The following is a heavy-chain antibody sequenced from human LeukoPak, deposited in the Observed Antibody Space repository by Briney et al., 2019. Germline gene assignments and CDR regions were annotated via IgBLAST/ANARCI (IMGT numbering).Heavy chain of an antibody. CDR1: GYTFTSYD. J-gene: IGHJ4*02. CDR3: ARSSSWYLSYFDY. Sequence: GASVKVSCKASGYTFTSYDINWVRQATGQGLEWMGWMNPNSGNTGYAQKFQGRVTMTRNTSISTAYMELSSLRSEDTAVYYCARSSSWYLSYFDYWGQGTLVTVSS. V-gene: IGHV1-8*01. D-gene: IGHD6-13*01. CDR2: MNPNSGNT.